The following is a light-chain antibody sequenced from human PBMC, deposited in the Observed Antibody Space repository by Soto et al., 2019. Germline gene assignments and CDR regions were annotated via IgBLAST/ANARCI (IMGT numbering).Light chain of an antibody. CDR3: QQYESEPHT. Sequence: DIQMTQSPSTLSASVGDRVTITCRASQSISSWLAWYQQKPGKAPNLLIYKASSLESGVPSRFSGSGSGTEYPLTGSRPEHEDFATYYCQQYESEPHTFGGGTKVEIK. V-gene: IGKV1-5*03. J-gene: IGKJ4*01. CDR2: KAS. CDR1: QSISSW.